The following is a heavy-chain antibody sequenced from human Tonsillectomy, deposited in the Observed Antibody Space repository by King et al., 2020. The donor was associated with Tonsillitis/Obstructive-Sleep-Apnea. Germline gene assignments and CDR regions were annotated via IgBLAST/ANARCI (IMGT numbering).Heavy chain of an antibody. CDR3: ARHYEGSGSAWDY. D-gene: IGHD3-10*01. V-gene: IGHV4-59*08. CDR2: IYYSGST. J-gene: IGHJ4*02. CDR1: GGSISSYY. Sequence: VQLQESGPGLVKPSETLSLTCTVSGGSISSYYWSWIRQPPGKGLEWIGYIYYSGSTNYNPSLKSRVTLSVDTSKNQFSLKLSSVTAADTAVYYCARHYEGSGSAWDYWGQGTLVTVSS.